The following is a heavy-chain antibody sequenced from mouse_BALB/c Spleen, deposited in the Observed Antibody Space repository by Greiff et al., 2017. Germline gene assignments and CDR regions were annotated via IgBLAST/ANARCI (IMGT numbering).Heavy chain of an antibody. Sequence: QVQLQQPGAELVKPGASVKMSCKASGYTFTSYWMHWVKQRPGQGLEWIGVIDPSDSYTSYNQKFKGKATLTVDTSSSTAYMQLSSMTSEDSAVYYCTGYYDGSSYGWFAYWGQGTLVTVSA. CDR2: IDPSDSYT. CDR3: TGYYDGSSYGWFAY. CDR1: GYTFTSYW. V-gene: IGHV1S127*01. J-gene: IGHJ3*01. D-gene: IGHD1-1*01.